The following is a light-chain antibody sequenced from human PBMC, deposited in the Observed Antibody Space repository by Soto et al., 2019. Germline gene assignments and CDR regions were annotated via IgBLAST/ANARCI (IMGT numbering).Light chain of an antibody. CDR1: QSVFGN. CDR2: AAS. V-gene: IGKV3D-15*01. J-gene: IGKJ4*01. CDR3: QQYNNWPLLS. Sequence: ELLMTQSPVTLSVSPGETATLSCRASQSVFGNLAWYQQKPGQAPRLLVFAASARAAGIPARFSDGGSGTEYTLTISSLQSEDFAVYYCQQYNNWPLLSFGGGTKVEI.